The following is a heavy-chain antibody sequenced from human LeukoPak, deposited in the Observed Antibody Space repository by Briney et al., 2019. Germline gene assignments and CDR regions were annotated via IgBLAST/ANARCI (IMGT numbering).Heavy chain of an antibody. CDR1: GFTFSSSA. CDR2: ISGSGDRT. V-gene: IGHV3-23*01. CDR3: AKAPVTSCRGAYCYPFDS. Sequence: PGGSLRLSCAASGFTFSSSAMSWVRQAPGKGLEWVSTISGSGDRTYYADSVKGRVTISRDNSKNTLYLQMNSLRAEDTAVYFCAKAPVTSCRGAYCYPFDSWGQGTLVTVSS. D-gene: IGHD2-21*01. J-gene: IGHJ4*02.